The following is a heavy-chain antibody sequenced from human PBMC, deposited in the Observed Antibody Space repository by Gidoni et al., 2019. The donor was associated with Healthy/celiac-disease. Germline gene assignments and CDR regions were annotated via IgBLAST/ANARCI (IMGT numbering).Heavy chain of an antibody. CDR3: AREDCITMVRGVTPGAFDP. D-gene: IGHD3-10*01. CDR2: IYYSGST. V-gene: IGHV4-39*07. CDR1: GGSISSSSYS. Sequence: QLQLQELGPGLVKPSETLSLTCTSSGGSISSSSYSWGWIRPPPGKGLKWIGGIYYSGSTYYNPSLKSQVTISVDTSKNQFSLKLSSVTAADTAVYYCAREDCITMVRGVTPGAFDPWGQGTLVTVSS. J-gene: IGHJ5*02.